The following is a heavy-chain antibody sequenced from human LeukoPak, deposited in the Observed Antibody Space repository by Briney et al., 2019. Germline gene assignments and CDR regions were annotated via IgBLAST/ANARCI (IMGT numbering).Heavy chain of an antibody. V-gene: IGHV4-61*02. Sequence: SETLSLTCTVSGASISCSSHYWMWIRQPAGKGLEWIGRMHSSGSANYNPSLKSRVTISVDTSKNQFSLKLSSVTAADTAVYYCARHGDGGSYNPFDYWGQGTLVTVSS. CDR1: GASISCSSHY. D-gene: IGHD1-26*01. CDR3: ARHGDGGSYNPFDY. J-gene: IGHJ4*02. CDR2: MHSSGSA.